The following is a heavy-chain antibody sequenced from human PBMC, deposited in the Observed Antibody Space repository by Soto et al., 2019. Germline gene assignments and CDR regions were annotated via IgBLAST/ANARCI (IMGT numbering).Heavy chain of an antibody. D-gene: IGHD3-3*01. Sequence: EVQLVESGGGLVQPGRSLRLSCAASGFTFDDYAMHWVRQAPGKGLEWVSGIRWNSGSIGYADSVKGRFTISRDNAKNSLYLQMNSLRAEDTALYYCAKAKSYDFWSGYYWYFDLWGRGTLVTVSS. V-gene: IGHV3-9*01. CDR1: GFTFDDYA. CDR2: IRWNSGSI. J-gene: IGHJ2*01. CDR3: AKAKSYDFWSGYYWYFDL.